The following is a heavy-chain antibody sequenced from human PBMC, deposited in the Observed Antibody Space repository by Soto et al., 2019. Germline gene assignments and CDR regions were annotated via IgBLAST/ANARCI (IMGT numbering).Heavy chain of an antibody. J-gene: IGHJ4*02. CDR1: GGSFSGYY. Sequence: ETLSLTCAVYGGSFSGYYWSWIRQPPGKGLEWIGEINHSGSTNYDPSLKSRVTISVDTSKNQFSLKLSSVTAADTAVYYCARGLGIAVAGTTLDYWGQGTLVTVSS. D-gene: IGHD6-19*01. CDR2: INHSGST. V-gene: IGHV4-34*01. CDR3: ARGLGIAVAGTTLDY.